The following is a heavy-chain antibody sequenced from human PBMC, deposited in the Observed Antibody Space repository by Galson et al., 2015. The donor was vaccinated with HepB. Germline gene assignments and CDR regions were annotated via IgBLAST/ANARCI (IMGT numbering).Heavy chain of an antibody. V-gene: IGHV3-30-3*01. J-gene: IGHJ3*02. CDR2: ISYDGSNK. Sequence: SLRLSCAASGFTFGSYAMHWVRQAPGKGLEWVAVISYDGSNKYYADSVKGRFTISRDNSKNTLYLQMNSLRAEDTAVYYCARVFPPGRELREGDAFDIWGQGTMVTVSS. CDR3: ARVFPPGRELREGDAFDI. D-gene: IGHD1-26*01. CDR1: GFTFGSYA.